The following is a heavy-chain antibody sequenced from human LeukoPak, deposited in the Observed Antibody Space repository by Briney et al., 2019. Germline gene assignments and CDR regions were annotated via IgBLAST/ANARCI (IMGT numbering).Heavy chain of an antibody. CDR3: ISGGGTADY. D-gene: IGHD1-1*01. J-gene: IGHJ4*02. CDR2: TKIKTDDGTP. V-gene: IGHV3-15*01. CDR1: GFTFSNAG. Sequence: GGSLRLSCAASGFTFSNAGMNWMGWVRQAPGEGLEWVGLTKIKTDDGTPDYAALVKGKFTISRDDSKNTVYLEMNSLETEDTAVYYCISGGGTADYWGQGTLVSVSS.